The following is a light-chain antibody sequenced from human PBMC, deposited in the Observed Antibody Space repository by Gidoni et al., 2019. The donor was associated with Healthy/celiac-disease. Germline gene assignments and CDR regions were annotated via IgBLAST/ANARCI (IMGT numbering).Light chain of an antibody. CDR1: QGISNY. V-gene: IGKV1-17*03. CDR2: AAS. Sequence: DIQMTQSPSAMSASVGDRVTITRRASQGISNYLAWFQQKPGKVPKLLIYAASSLQSGVPSRFSGSGSGTEFTLTISSLQPEDFATYYCLQHNSYPWTFGQGTKVEIK. J-gene: IGKJ1*01. CDR3: LQHNSYPWT.